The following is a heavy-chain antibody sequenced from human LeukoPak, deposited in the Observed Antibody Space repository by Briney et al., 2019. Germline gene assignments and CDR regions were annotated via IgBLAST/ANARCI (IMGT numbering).Heavy chain of an antibody. V-gene: IGHV3-30*18. D-gene: IGHD3-10*01. CDR1: GFTFSSYG. J-gene: IGHJ4*02. CDR2: ISYDGSNK. Sequence: PGRSLRLSCAASGFTFSSYGMHWVRQAPGKGLEWVAVISYDGSNKYYADSVKGRFTISRDNSKNTLYLQMNSLRAEDTAVYYCAKDGSWSYHFDYWGQGTLVTVSS. CDR3: AKDGSWSYHFDY.